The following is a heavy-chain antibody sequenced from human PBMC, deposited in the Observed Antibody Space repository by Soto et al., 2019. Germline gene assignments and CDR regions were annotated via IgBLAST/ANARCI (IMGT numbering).Heavy chain of an antibody. D-gene: IGHD6-6*01. Sequence: GGSLRLSCAASGFTFSGYAMSWVRQAPGKGLEWVSAISGSGGSTYYADSVKGRFTISRDNSKNTLYLQMNSLRAEDTAVYYCASRFRQLVQLVWGQGTLVTVSS. CDR2: ISGSGGST. CDR1: GFTFSGYA. J-gene: IGHJ4*02. CDR3: ASRFRQLVQLV. V-gene: IGHV3-23*01.